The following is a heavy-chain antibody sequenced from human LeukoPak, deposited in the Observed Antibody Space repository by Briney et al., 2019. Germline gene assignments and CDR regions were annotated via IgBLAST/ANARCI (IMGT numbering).Heavy chain of an antibody. CDR2: IKQDGSEK. CDR3: ARVGGRGIQLWHTDH. J-gene: IGHJ4*02. Sequence: PGGSLRLSCAASGFTFGNYWMSWVRQAPGKGLEWVANIKQDGSEKYYVDSVKGRFTISRDNAKNSLYLQMNSLRAEDTAVYYCARVGGRGIQLWHTDHWGQGTLVTVSS. D-gene: IGHD5-18*01. V-gene: IGHV3-7*01. CDR1: GFTFGNYW.